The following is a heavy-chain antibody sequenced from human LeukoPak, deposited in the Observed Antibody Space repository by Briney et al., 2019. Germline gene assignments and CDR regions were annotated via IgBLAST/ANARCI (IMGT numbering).Heavy chain of an antibody. V-gene: IGHV3-20*04. D-gene: IGHD5-24*01. CDR3: ARDLARGYNSDAFDI. J-gene: IGHJ3*02. CDR2: INLYGGST. CDR1: GFPFDNYG. Sequence: GGSLRLSCSASGFPFDNYGMSWVRPGPGKGLEWVSGINLYGGSTGYADSVKGRFTISRDNAKNSLYLQMNSLRAEDTALYYCARDLARGYNSDAFDIWGQGTMVTVSS.